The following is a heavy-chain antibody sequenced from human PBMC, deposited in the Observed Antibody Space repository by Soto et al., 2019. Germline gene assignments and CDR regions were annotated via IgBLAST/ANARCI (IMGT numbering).Heavy chain of an antibody. CDR1: GDSVSSNSAA. CDR3: ARGDYDFWSGYDAFDI. Sequence: QTLSLTCVISGDSVSSNSAAWNWIRQSPSRGLEWLGRTYYRSRWYNDYAVSVRSRITVNADTSKNQFSLHLNSVTPEDTAVYYCARGDYDFWSGYDAFDIWGQGTTVTVSS. J-gene: IGHJ3*02. D-gene: IGHD3-3*01. CDR2: TYYRSRWYN. V-gene: IGHV6-1*01.